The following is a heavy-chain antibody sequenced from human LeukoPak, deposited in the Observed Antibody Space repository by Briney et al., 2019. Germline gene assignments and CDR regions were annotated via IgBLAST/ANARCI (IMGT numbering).Heavy chain of an antibody. V-gene: IGHV1-2*02. CDR2: INPNSGGT. CDR3: ARGANGAFDI. J-gene: IGHJ3*02. Sequence: SVKVSCKASGYTFSDYYMHWVRQAPGQGLEWMGWINPNSGGTNYAQKFQGRVTMTRDTSTSTVYMELSSLRSEDTAVYYCARGANGAFDIWGQGTMVTVSS. CDR1: GYTFSDYY.